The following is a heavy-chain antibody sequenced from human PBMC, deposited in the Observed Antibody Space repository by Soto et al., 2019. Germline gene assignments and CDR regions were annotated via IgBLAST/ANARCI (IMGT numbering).Heavy chain of an antibody. V-gene: IGHV3-48*03. Sequence: EVQLVESGGDLVQPGGSLRLSCAASGFTFSSYEMHWVRQAPGKGLEWISYISSTGRGTHYADSGKGLFTNSRDNARTSLSLQMNRRTDENTAIYYCVRHLHEPFPADVLQVANWGQGTQVTVSS. CDR3: VRHLHEPFPADVLQVAN. D-gene: IGHD1-1*01. J-gene: IGHJ4*02. CDR2: ISSTGRGT. CDR1: GFTFSSYE.